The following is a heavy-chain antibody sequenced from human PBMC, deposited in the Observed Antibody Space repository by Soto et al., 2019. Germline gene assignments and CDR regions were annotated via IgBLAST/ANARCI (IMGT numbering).Heavy chain of an antibody. CDR2: MNPNSGNT. CDR1: GYTFTSYD. V-gene: IGHV1-8*01. Sequence: QVQLVQSGAEVKKPGASVKVSCKASGYTFTSYDINWVRQATGQGLEWMGWMNPNSGNTGYAQKFQGRVTMTRNTSISTAYMELSSLRSDDTAVYYCARVFNNWNSNWFDPWGQGTLVTVSS. J-gene: IGHJ5*02. D-gene: IGHD1-7*01. CDR3: ARVFNNWNSNWFDP.